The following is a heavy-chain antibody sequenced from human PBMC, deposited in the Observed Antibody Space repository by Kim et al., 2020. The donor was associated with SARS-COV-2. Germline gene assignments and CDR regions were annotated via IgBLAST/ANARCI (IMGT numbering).Heavy chain of an antibody. CDR3: ARGYYTGTYTNWFDP. V-gene: IGHV4-59*13. D-gene: IGHD1-26*01. J-gene: IGHJ5*02. CDR2: ISYSGRT. CDR1: GGSTSSYY. Sequence: SETLSLTCTVSGGSTSSYYWSWIRQSPGKGLEYIGYISYSGRTNSNPSLKSRVTISLDTSKTHFSLKLTSVTAADTAVYFCARGYYTGTYTNWFDPWGQG.